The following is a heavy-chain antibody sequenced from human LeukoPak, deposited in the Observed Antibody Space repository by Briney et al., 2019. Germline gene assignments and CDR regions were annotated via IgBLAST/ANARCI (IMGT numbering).Heavy chain of an antibody. V-gene: IGHV3-23*01. Sequence: GGSLRLSCAASGFTFSSYAMSWVRQAPGKGLEWVSAISGSGGSTYYADSVKGRFTISRDNSKNTLYLQMNSLRAEDTAVYYCAGRPSGEGLAPLDYWGQGALVAVSS. CDR3: AGRPSGEGLAPLDY. CDR2: ISGSGGST. D-gene: IGHD1-14*01. J-gene: IGHJ4*02. CDR1: GFTFSSYA.